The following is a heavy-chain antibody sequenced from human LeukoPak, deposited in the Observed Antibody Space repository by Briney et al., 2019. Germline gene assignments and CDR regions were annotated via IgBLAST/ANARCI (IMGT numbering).Heavy chain of an antibody. Sequence: GGSLRLSCAVSGFTFSNYWMHWVRQAPGKGLVWVSRIKSDGSRTDYADSVKGQFTISRDNAKNTLYLQMNSLRAEDTAIYYCARELPFDYWGQGTLVTVSS. D-gene: IGHD2-15*01. CDR2: IKSDGSRT. V-gene: IGHV3-74*01. J-gene: IGHJ4*02. CDR1: GFTFSNYW. CDR3: ARELPFDY.